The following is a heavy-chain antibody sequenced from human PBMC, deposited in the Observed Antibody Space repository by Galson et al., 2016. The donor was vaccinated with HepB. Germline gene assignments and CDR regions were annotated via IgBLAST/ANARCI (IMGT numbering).Heavy chain of an antibody. D-gene: IGHD3-22*01. CDR1: GYVFSSYW. J-gene: IGHJ4*02. Sequence: QSGAEVKKPGESLKISCKGEGYVFSSYWIAWVRQTPDKGLEWMGLVYPGDSEIRYSPSFQGQVTFSADKSINTAYMQWSSLKASDTAIYYCARLVSSRSPYDSWGQGTLVTVSS. CDR3: ARLVSSRSPYDS. CDR2: VYPGDSEI. V-gene: IGHV5-51*01.